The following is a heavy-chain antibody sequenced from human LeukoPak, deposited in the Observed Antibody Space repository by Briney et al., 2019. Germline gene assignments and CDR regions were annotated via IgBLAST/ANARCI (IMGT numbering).Heavy chain of an antibody. CDR1: GFXFSSYW. D-gene: IGHD1-26*01. V-gene: IGHV3-74*01. CDR3: ARYSESYRAIDY. Sequence: PGGSLRLSCAASGFXFSSYWMHWVRQAPGKGLVWVSRINSEGTSTSYADSVKGRFTISRDNAENTLYLQMNSLRAEDTALYYCARYSESYRAIDYWGQGTLVTVSS. J-gene: IGHJ4*02. CDR2: INSEGTST.